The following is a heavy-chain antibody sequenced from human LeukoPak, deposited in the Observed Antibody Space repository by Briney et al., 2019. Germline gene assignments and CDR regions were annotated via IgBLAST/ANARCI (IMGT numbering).Heavy chain of an antibody. CDR2: IYYSGST. D-gene: IGHD4-23*01. CDR1: VGSISRYY. V-gene: IGHV4-59*08. CDR3: ARRIRGGNSAYYFDY. J-gene: IGHJ4*02. Sequence: PSETLSLTCTVPVGSISRYYWSWIRQPPGKGLEWIGYIYYSGSTNYNPSLKSRVTISVDTSKNQFSLKLSSVTAADTAVYYCARRIRGGNSAYYFDYWGQGTLVTVSS.